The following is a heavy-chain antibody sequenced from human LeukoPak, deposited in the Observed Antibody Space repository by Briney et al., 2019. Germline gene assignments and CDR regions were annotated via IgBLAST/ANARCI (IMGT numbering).Heavy chain of an antibody. CDR2: IYYSGST. Sequence: SQTLSLTCTVSGGSISSGDYYWSWIRQPPGKGLEWIGYIYYSGSTYYNPSLKSRVTISVDTSKNQLSLKLSSVTAADTAVYYCAREVTMVRGVIGVGFDYWGQGTLVTVSS. J-gene: IGHJ4*02. CDR3: AREVTMVRGVIGVGFDY. V-gene: IGHV4-30-4*01. CDR1: GGSISSGDYY. D-gene: IGHD3-10*01.